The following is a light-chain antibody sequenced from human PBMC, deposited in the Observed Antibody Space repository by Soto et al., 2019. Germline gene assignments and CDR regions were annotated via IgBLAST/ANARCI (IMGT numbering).Light chain of an antibody. CDR3: LHDYVYLRT. Sequence: TQGPSLLSASTGDRDPLPCRASQAIRNDLGWYQQKPGKAPKLLIYTASTLQSGVPSRFSGSGSGADFTLTIRILQAEDATTYCCLHDYVYLRTFGEGTKVDIK. CDR2: TAS. CDR1: QAIRND. V-gene: IGKV1-6*01. J-gene: IGKJ4*01.